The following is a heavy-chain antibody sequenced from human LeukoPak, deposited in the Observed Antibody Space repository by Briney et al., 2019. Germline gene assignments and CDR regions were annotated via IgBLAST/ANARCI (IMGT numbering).Heavy chain of an antibody. CDR3: AKDFYYDSSGYSIDY. V-gene: IGHV3-30-3*01. Sequence: GGSLRLSCAASGFTFSSYAMHWVRQAPGKGLEWVAVISYDGSNKYYADSVKGRFTISRDNSKNTLYLQMNSLRAEDTALYYCAKDFYYDSSGYSIDYWGQGTLVTVSS. D-gene: IGHD3-22*01. CDR1: GFTFSSYA. CDR2: ISYDGSNK. J-gene: IGHJ4*02.